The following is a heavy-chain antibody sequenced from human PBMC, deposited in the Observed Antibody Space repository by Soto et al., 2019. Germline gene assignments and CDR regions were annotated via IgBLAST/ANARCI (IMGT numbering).Heavy chain of an antibody. V-gene: IGHV4-61*01. CDR2: IYYSGST. CDR3: ARVGSSCHSGGCYYYYCLGV. Sequence: QVRLQESGPGLVKPSETLSLSCLVSGDSVGNGPYYWSWIRQSPGEGLEWIAYIYYSGSTNVNPSLESRVNVSIDMSKNQFFLELRSVTAADAAVYFCARVGSSCHSGGCYYYYCLGVWGQGTTVAIS. D-gene: IGHD1-26*01. CDR1: GDSVGNGPYY. J-gene: IGHJ6*02.